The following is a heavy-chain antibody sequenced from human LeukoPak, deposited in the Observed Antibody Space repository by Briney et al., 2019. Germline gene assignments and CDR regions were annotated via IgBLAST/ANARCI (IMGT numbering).Heavy chain of an antibody. D-gene: IGHD2-15*01. J-gene: IGHJ1*01. CDR2: INPNSGGT. Sequence: ASVKVSCKASVYTFTGYYMHWVRQAPGQGLEWMGWINPNSGGTNYAQKFQGRVTMTRDTSISTAYMELSRLRSDDTAVYYCARVPRGYCSSGSCYTPGYFQHWGQGTLVTVSS. V-gene: IGHV1-2*02. CDR3: ARVPRGYCSSGSCYTPGYFQH. CDR1: VYTFTGYY.